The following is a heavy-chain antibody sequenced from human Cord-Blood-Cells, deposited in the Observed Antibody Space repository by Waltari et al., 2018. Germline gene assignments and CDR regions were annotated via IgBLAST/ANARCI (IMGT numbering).Heavy chain of an antibody. Sequence: QVQLVQSGAEVKKPGASVKVSCKASGYTFTSYYMHWVRQAPGQGLEWMGIINPSGGSTIYAQKFQGRVTRTRDTCTSRVYMGLSSLRSEDTAVYYWARERVYYGSGSYYNGDAFDIWGQGTMVTVSS. CDR2: INPSGGST. CDR3: ARERVYYGSGSYYNGDAFDI. CDR1: GYTFTSYY. V-gene: IGHV1-46*01. D-gene: IGHD3-10*01. J-gene: IGHJ3*02.